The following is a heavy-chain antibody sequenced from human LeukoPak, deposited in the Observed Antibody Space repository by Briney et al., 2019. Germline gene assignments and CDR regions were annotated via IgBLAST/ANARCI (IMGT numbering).Heavy chain of an antibody. Sequence: PGGSLRLSCAASGFIFSTHSMNWVRQAPGKGLEWVSYISSSSDTIYYADSVKGRFTISRDNAKNSLYLQMNSLRAEDTAVYYCARGQYSSGPEDYWGQGTLVTVSS. V-gene: IGHV3-48*01. D-gene: IGHD6-19*01. CDR1: GFIFSTHS. J-gene: IGHJ4*02. CDR2: ISSSSDTI. CDR3: ARGQYSSGPEDY.